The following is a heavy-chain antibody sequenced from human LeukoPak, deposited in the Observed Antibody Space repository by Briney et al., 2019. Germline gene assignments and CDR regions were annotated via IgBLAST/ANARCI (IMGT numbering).Heavy chain of an antibody. V-gene: IGHV3-23*01. D-gene: IGHD1-26*01. CDR1: GFTFSSYS. CDR3: TRDPRQILGGFDI. J-gene: IGHJ3*02. CDR2: ISGSGDGT. Sequence: QPGGSLRLSCAASGFTFSSYSMSWVRQGTGKGLEWVSGISGSGDGTYYVASVKGRFTISRDNSKNTLYLQMNSLRAEDTSVYSFTRDPRQILGGFDIWGQGTMVSVSS.